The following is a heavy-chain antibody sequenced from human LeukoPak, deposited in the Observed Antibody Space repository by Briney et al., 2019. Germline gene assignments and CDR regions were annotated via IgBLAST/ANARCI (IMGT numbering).Heavy chain of an antibody. D-gene: IGHD3/OR15-3a*01. CDR1: GFTFSSYA. V-gene: IGHV3-30-3*01. CDR3: ARDWTLNY. CDR2: VSFDGDNK. J-gene: IGHJ4*02. Sequence: PPGSLRLSCAASGFTFSSYAMHWVRQAPGKGLEWVAVVSFDGDNKYYADSVKDRFTISRDNSQNTLYLQLNSLRAEDTAVYYCARDWTLNYWGQGTLVTVSS.